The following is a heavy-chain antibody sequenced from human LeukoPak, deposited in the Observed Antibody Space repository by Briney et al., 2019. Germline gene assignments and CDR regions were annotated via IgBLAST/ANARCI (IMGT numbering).Heavy chain of an antibody. J-gene: IGHJ4*02. CDR3: ARGVGYGSGSYYPDY. CDR1: GGSISSYY. CDR2: IYYSGST. D-gene: IGHD3-10*01. Sequence: SETLSLTCTVSGGSISSYYWSWIRQPPGKGLEGMGYIYYSGSTNYNPSLKSRVTISVDTSKNQFSLKLSSVTAADTAVYYCARGVGYGSGSYYPDYWGQGTLVTVSS. V-gene: IGHV4-59*01.